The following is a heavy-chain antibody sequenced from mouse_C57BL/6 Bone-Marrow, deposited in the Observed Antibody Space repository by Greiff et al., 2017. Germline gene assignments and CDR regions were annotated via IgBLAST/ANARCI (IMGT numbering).Heavy chain of an antibody. Sequence: EVKLVESGGGLVKPGGSLKLSCAASGFTFSNYWMNWVRQSPEKGLEWVAEIRLKSNNYATHYAESVKGRFTISRDDSKSSVYLQMNNLRAEDTGIYYCTTGFAYWGQGTLVTVSA. CDR2: IRLKSNNYAT. CDR3: TTGFAY. V-gene: IGHV6-6*02. CDR1: GFTFSNYW. J-gene: IGHJ3*01.